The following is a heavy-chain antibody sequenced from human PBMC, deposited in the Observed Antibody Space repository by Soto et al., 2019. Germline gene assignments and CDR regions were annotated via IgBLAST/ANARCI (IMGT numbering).Heavy chain of an antibody. CDR1: GFTFSDYY. CDR2: IGSSDNII. CDR3: ASRGSSSPHPFDY. D-gene: IGHD6-6*01. V-gene: IGHV3-11*04. Sequence: PGGSLRLSCAASGFTFSDYYMSWIRQAPGKGLEWVSYIGSSDNIIYYADSVKGRFTISRDNAKNSLYLQMNSLRAEDTAVYYCASRGSSSPHPFDYWGQGTLVTVSS. J-gene: IGHJ4*02.